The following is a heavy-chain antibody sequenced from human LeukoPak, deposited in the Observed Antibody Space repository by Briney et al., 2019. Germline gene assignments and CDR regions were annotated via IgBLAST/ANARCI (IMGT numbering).Heavy chain of an antibody. CDR2: IYYSGST. V-gene: IGHV4-38-2*01. J-gene: IGHJ4*02. CDR1: DYSISSAYY. D-gene: IGHD3-10*01. Sequence: SETLSLTCAVSDYSISSAYYWGWIRQPPGKGLEWIGSIYYSGSTYYNPSLKSRVTISVDTSKNQFSLKLSSVTAADTAVYCCARLAGTYYFDYWGQGTLVTVSS. CDR3: ARLAGTYYFDY.